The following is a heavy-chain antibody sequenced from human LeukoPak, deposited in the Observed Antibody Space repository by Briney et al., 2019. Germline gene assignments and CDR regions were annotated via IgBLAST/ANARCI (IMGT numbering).Heavy chain of an antibody. CDR1: GFTFSDYS. J-gene: IGHJ6*03. Sequence: GRSLRLSCAASGFTFSDYSMHWVRQAPGEGLEWVAFISYDGSNKYHAFSVKGRFTISRDNPKSTLYLQMNSLRAEDTAVYYCARAVNRGSSSHYYYYYMDVWGKGTTVTVSS. CDR3: ARAVNRGSSSHYYYYYMDV. V-gene: IGHV3-30-3*01. CDR2: ISYDGSNK. D-gene: IGHD6-6*01.